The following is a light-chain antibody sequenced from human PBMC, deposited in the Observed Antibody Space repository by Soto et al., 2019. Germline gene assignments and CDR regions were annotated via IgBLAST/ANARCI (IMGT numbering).Light chain of an antibody. Sequence: QSALTQPPSVSGSPGQSVTISCTGTSSDVGNYNRVSWYQQPPGTAPKLIIYEVNNRPSGVPDRFSGSKSGNTASLTISGLQAEDEVDYYCSSYTSSSTLVVFGGGTKLTVL. CDR2: EVN. V-gene: IGLV2-18*02. CDR1: SSDVGNYNR. CDR3: SSYTSSSTLVV. J-gene: IGLJ2*01.